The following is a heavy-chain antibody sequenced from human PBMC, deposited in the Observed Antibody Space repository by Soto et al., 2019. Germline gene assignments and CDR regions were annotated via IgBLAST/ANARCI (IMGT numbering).Heavy chain of an antibody. V-gene: IGHV4-39*07. CDR3: AGRRTAPC. CDR2: IYYSGST. J-gene: IGHJ4*02. Sequence: PSETLFLTCTVSGGSISSSSYYWGWIRQPPGKGLEWSGSIYYSGSTYYNPSLKSRVTISVDTSKNQFSLKLSSVTAADTAVYYCAGRRTAPCWGQGTLVTVSS. CDR1: GGSISSSSYY.